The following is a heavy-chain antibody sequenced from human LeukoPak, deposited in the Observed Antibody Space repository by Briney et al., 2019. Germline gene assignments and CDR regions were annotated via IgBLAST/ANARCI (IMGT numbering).Heavy chain of an antibody. J-gene: IGHJ3*02. CDR3: ARGFHSFDI. CDR1: GFIFSDHY. Sequence: GGSLRLSCAASGFIFSDHYMDWVRQAPGKGLEWVARSRNKANSYSTVYAASVQGRFTISRDESKNSLYLQMNSLITEDTAVYFCARGFHSFDIWGQGTMVTVSS. CDR2: SRNKANSYST. V-gene: IGHV3-72*01.